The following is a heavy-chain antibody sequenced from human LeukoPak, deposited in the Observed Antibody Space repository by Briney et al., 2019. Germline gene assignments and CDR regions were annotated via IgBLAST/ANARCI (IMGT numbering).Heavy chain of an antibody. CDR1: GFTFSSYA. CDR3: ARANSRRRYSYGYDAFDI. D-gene: IGHD5-18*01. CDR2: ISYDGSNK. Sequence: GGSLRLSCAASGFTFSSYAIHWVRQAPGKGLEWVAVISYDGSNKYYADSVKGRFTISRDNSKNTLYLQVNSLRAEDTAVYYCARANSRRRYSYGYDAFDIWGQGTMVTVSS. J-gene: IGHJ3*02. V-gene: IGHV3-30*04.